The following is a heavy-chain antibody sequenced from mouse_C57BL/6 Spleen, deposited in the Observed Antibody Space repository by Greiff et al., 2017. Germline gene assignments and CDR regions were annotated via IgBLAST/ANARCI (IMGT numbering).Heavy chain of an antibody. J-gene: IGHJ4*01. CDR1: GFTFSDSG. CDR2: ISSGSSTI. D-gene: IGHD2-5*01. V-gene: IGHV5-17*01. CDR3: ARAYYSNYDYYPMDY. Sequence: EVQLVESGGGLVKPGGSLKLSCAASGFTFSDSGMHWVRQAPEKGLEWVAYISSGSSTIYYADTVKGRFTISRDNAKNTLFLQMTSLRSEDTAMYYCARAYYSNYDYYPMDYWGQGTSVTVSS.